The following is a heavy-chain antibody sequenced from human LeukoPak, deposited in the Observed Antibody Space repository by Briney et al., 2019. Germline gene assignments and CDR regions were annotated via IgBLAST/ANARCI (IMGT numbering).Heavy chain of an antibody. CDR1: GFTVSSNY. Sequence: GGSLRLSCAASGFTVSSNYMSWVRQAPGKGLEWVSVIYSGGSTYYADSVKGRFTISRDNSKNTLYLQMNSLRAEDTAVYYCARDLRTGTTRGALDIWGQGTMVTVSS. J-gene: IGHJ3*02. D-gene: IGHD1-1*01. CDR2: IYSGGST. CDR3: ARDLRTGTTRGALDI. V-gene: IGHV3-53*01.